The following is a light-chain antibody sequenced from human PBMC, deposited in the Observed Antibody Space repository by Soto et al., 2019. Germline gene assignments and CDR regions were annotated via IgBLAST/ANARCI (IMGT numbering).Light chain of an antibody. CDR1: SSNIGAGYD. J-gene: IGLJ2*01. V-gene: IGLV1-40*01. CDR3: QSYDSSLSGVV. CDR2: GNS. Sequence: QSALTQPPSVSGAPGQRVTISCTGSSSNIGAGYDVHWYQQLPGTAPKPLIYGNSKRPSVVPDRFSGSKSGTSASLAITGLQAEDEADYYCQSYDSSLSGVVFGGGTQLTVL.